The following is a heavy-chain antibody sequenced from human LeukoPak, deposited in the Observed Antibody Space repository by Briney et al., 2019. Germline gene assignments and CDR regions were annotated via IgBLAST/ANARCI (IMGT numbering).Heavy chain of an antibody. J-gene: IGHJ6*03. Sequence: PSETLSLTCTVSGYSISSGYYWGWIRQPPGKGLEWIGSIYHSGSTYYNPSLKSRVTISVDTSKNQFSLKLSSVTAADTAVYYCARGWFGEYMDVWGKGTTVTVSS. CDR2: IYHSGST. CDR1: GYSISSGYY. D-gene: IGHD3-10*01. CDR3: ARGWFGEYMDV. V-gene: IGHV4-38-2*02.